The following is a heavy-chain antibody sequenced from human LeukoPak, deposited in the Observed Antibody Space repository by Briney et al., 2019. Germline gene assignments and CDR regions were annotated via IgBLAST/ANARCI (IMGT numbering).Heavy chain of an antibody. V-gene: IGHV3-23*01. CDR2: ISGSDGST. D-gene: IGHD5-12*01. J-gene: IGHJ4*02. CDR1: GFTFSSYA. CDR3: AKDGGYYDFDY. Sequence: PGGSLRLSCAASGFTFSSYAMSWVRQAPGKGLEWVSVISGSDGSTYYADSVKGRFTISRDNSKNTLYLQMYSLRVEDTAVYYCAKDGGYYDFDYWGQGTLVTVSS.